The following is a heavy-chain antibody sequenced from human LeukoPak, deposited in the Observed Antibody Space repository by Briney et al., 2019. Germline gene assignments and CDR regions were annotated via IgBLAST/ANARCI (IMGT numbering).Heavy chain of an antibody. CDR3: ARGRAYGGNSFGFCDY. D-gene: IGHD4-23*01. V-gene: IGHV1-18*01. J-gene: IGHJ4*02. CDR2: ISAYNGNT. Sequence: GESLKISCKGSGYTFTSYGISWVRQAPGQGLEWMGWISAYNGNTNYAQKLQGRVTMTTDTSTSTAYMELRSLRSDDTAVYYCARGRAYGGNSFGFCDYWGLGTLVTVSS. CDR1: GYTFTSYG.